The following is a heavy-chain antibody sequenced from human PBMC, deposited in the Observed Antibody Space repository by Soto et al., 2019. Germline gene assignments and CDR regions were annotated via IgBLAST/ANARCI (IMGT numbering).Heavy chain of an antibody. CDR3: ATYNIDHYYDSSGSSNAFDI. Sequence: QVQLQESGPGLVKPSQTLSLTCTVSGGSISSGGYYWSWIRQHPGKGLEWIGYIYYSGSTYYNPSLKSRVTISVDPSKNQSSLKLSSVTAADTAVYYCATYNIDHYYDSSGSSNAFDIWGQGTMVTVSS. CDR1: GGSISSGGYY. V-gene: IGHV4-31*03. CDR2: IYYSGST. J-gene: IGHJ3*02. D-gene: IGHD3-22*01.